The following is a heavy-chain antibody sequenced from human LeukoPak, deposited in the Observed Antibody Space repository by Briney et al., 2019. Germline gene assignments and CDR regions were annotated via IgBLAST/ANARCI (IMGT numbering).Heavy chain of an antibody. V-gene: IGHV3-11*01. CDR2: ISSSGSTI. CDR1: GGSISSYY. CDR3: ARSGRSYGDYYYFDY. D-gene: IGHD4-17*01. J-gene: IGHJ4*02. Sequence: LSLTCTVSGGSISSYYWSWIRQAPGKGLEWVSYISSSGSTIYYADSVKGRFTISRDNAKNSLYLQMNSLRAEDTAVYYCARSGRSYGDYYYFDYWGQGTLVTVSS.